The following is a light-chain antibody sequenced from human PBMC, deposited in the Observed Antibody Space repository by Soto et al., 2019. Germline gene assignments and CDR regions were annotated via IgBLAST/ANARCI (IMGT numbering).Light chain of an antibody. J-gene: IGKJ3*01. V-gene: IGKV3-20*01. CDR2: AS. CDR1: QSVSDMY. CDR3: HHYGTSAL. Sequence: EIVLTQSPGTLSLSPGETATLSCRASQSVSDMYLAWYQQKPGQAPRLLIYASNRATGIPDRFSGSGSGTYFTLTISRLEPEDFAVYYCHHYGTSALFGPGTKVEIK.